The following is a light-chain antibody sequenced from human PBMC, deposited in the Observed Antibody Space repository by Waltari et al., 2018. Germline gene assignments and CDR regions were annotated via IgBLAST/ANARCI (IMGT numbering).Light chain of an antibody. CDR3: QVWDSSSDRV. J-gene: IGLJ2*01. CDR2: YDS. V-gene: IGLV3-21*01. Sequence: SSDVTQPRSVSVSPGQTARITCGGDHSGRKNVHWYQPKPAQAPVLVIYYDSDRPSGIPERFSGSNSGNTATLTISGVEAGDEADYYCQVWDSSSDRVFGGGTRLTVL. CDR1: HSGRKN.